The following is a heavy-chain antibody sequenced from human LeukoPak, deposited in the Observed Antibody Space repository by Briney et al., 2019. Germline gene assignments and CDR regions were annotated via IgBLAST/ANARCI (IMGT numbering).Heavy chain of an antibody. CDR1: GGSFSGYY. D-gene: IGHD5-12*01. CDR3: ARRNIVATIFDP. CDR2: INHSGST. V-gene: IGHV4-34*01. J-gene: IGHJ5*02. Sequence: PSETLSLTCAVYGGSFSGYYWSWIRQPPGKGLEWIGEINHSGSTNYNPSLKSRVTISVDTSKNQFSLKLSSVTAADTAVYYCARRNIVATIFDPWGQRTLVTVSS.